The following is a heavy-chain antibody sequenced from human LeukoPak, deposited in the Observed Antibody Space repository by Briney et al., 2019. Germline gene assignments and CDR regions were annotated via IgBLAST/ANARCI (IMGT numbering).Heavy chain of an antibody. CDR2: IYHSGST. Sequence: SETLSLTCTVSGGSISSGGYYWSWIRQPPGKGLEWIGYIYHSGSTYYNPSLKSRVTISVDRSKNQFSLKLSSVTAADTAVYYCAREWNYGDYPPPEYFDYWGQGTLVTVSS. CDR1: GGSISSGGYY. CDR3: AREWNYGDYPPPEYFDY. J-gene: IGHJ4*02. D-gene: IGHD4-17*01. V-gene: IGHV4-30-2*01.